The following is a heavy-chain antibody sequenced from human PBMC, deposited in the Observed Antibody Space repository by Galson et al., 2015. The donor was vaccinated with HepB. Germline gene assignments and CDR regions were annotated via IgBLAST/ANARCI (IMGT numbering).Heavy chain of an antibody. V-gene: IGHV3-30*04. D-gene: IGHD2-8*02. J-gene: IGHJ6*04. CDR3: ARALVRRLGAPMDV. CDR1: GFTFSNYA. Sequence: SLRLSCAASGFTFSNYAMYWVRQAPGKGLEWVAVISYDGRNKYYGDSVKGRFTISRDNSKNRLDMQMNSLRGEDTAVYYCARALVRRLGAPMDVWGKGTTVTVSS. CDR2: ISYDGRNK.